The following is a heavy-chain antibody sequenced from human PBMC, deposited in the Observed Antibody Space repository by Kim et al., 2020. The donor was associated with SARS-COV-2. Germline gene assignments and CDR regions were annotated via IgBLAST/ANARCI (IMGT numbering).Heavy chain of an antibody. CDR2: IYYSGST. CDR1: GGSISSYY. J-gene: IGHJ4*02. CDR3: ARSTFGDGYNYPFDY. Sequence: SETLSLTCTVSGGSISSYYWSWIRQPPGKGLEWIGYIYYSGSTNYNPSLKSRVTISVDTSKNQFSLKLSSLTAADTAVYYCARSTFGDGYNYPFDYWGQGTLVTVSS. D-gene: IGHD5-12*01. V-gene: IGHV4-59*13.